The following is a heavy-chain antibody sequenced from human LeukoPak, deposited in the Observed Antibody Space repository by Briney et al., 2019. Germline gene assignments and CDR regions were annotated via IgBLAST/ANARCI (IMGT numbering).Heavy chain of an antibody. CDR1: GFTFYNYA. J-gene: IGHJ6*02. D-gene: IGHD1-14*01. CDR3: ARTLTPRSTRNYYYYGMDV. CDR2: ISGSGAST. Sequence: GGSLRLSCTASGFTFYNYAMSWVRQAPGKGLEWVSAISGSGASTYYADPVKGRFTITRDNSKNMLFLQMNSLTAEDTAVYFCARTLTPRSTRNYYYYGMDVWGQGTTVTVSS. V-gene: IGHV3-23*01.